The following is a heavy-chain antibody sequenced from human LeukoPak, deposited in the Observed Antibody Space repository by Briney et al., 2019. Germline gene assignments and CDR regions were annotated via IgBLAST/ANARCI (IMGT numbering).Heavy chain of an antibody. CDR1: GGSISSGGYY. J-gene: IGHJ6*02. Sequence: SETLSLTCTVSGGSISSGGYYWSWTRHHPGTGLGWIGYIYYSGSTYYHPSLKSRVTISVDTSKNQFSLKLSSVTAADTAVYYCARASGYCSGGSCLGRSYYYYYGMDVWGQGTTVTVSS. CDR2: IYYSGST. V-gene: IGHV4-31*03. D-gene: IGHD2-15*01. CDR3: ARASGYCSGGSCLGRSYYYYYGMDV.